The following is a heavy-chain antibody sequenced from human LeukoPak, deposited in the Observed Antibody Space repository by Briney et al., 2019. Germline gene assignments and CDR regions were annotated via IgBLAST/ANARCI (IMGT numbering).Heavy chain of an antibody. D-gene: IGHD4-17*01. Sequence: PGGSLRLSCAASGVTVNSNYMSWVRQAPGKGLEWVSVIYSGGSTYYADSVKGRFTISRDNSKNTLYLQMNSLRAEDTAVYYCARDLAHGDYEYWGQGTLVTVSS. CDR2: IYSGGST. CDR3: ARDLAHGDYEY. CDR1: GVTVNSNY. J-gene: IGHJ4*02. V-gene: IGHV3-53*01.